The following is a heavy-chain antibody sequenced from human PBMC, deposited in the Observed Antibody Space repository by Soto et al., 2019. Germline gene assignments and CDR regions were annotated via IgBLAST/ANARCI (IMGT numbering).Heavy chain of an antibody. CDR2: IIPIFETP. CDR3: ARDRDDYGSWKYYTLMAF. CDR1: GGIFSTYA. V-gene: IGHV1-69*01. D-gene: IGHD3-10*01. J-gene: IGHJ4*02. Sequence: QVQLVQSGAELKNPGSSVKVSCKASGGIFSTYAISWLRQAPGQGLVCMVGIIPIFETPNYAQRFQGRVIITADESTSIDYIELSRLRAEDTAVYSCARDRDDYGSWKYYTLMAFWGPGTLVTVSS.